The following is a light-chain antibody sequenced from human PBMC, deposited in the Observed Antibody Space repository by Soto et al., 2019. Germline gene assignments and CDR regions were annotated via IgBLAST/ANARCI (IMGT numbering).Light chain of an antibody. Sequence: AIRMTQSPSSLSASTGDRVTITCRASQGISSYLAWYQQKPGKAPKLLIYAASTLQSGVPSRVSGSASGTDFTLTISCLQSEDFATDYCQQYYSYPRTFGQGTKVEIK. J-gene: IGKJ1*01. CDR2: AAS. CDR1: QGISSY. V-gene: IGKV1-8*01. CDR3: QQYYSYPRT.